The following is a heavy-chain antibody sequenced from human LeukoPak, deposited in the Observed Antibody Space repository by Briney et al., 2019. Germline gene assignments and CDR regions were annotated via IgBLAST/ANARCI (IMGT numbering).Heavy chain of an antibody. CDR1: GYGFTSYG. J-gene: IGHJ6*02. CDR2: VSAYDGST. CDR3: ARGGRDGMDV. V-gene: IGHV1-18*01. D-gene: IGHD3-10*01. Sequence: ASVKVSCKASGYGFTSYGLTWVRRAPGQGLEWMGWVSAYDGSTNYAQKIRGRVTMTTDASKNTVYMELRSLRFDDTAVYYCARGGRDGMDVWGQGTTVTVSS.